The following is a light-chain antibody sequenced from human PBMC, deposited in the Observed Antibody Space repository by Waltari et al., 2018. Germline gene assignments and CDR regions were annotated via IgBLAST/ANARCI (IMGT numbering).Light chain of an antibody. Sequence: EIVLTQSPATLSVSPGERATISCRASQTVSSNLAWYQQKPGQAPRLLIYGASTRATGIPARFSGSGSGAEFTLTISSLQSEDFAVYSCQQYNNWPLTLGQGTKVEIK. CDR3: QQYNNWPLT. CDR1: QTVSSN. CDR2: GAS. J-gene: IGKJ1*01. V-gene: IGKV3-15*01.